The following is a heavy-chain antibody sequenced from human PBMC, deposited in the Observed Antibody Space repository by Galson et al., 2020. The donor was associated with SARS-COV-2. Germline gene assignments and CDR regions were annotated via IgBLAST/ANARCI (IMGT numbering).Heavy chain of an antibody. V-gene: IGHV3-23*01. D-gene: IGHD4-4*01. J-gene: IGHJ6*02. CDR1: GFTFSDYA. Sequence: GESLKISCAASGFTFSDYAMTWVRQAPGKGLEWVSGISGGGGGTYYADSVKGRFTISRDKSKNTLYLQMNSLRADDTAVYYCAKEADYSYQYGMDGWGQGTTVTVSS. CDR3: AKEADYSYQYGMDG. CDR2: ISGGGGGT.